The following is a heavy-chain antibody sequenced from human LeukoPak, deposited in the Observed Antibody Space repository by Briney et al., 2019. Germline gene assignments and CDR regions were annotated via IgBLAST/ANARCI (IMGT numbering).Heavy chain of an antibody. D-gene: IGHD2-2*01. Sequence: GASVKVSCKASGYTLTSYGISWVRQAPGQGLEWMGWISAYNGNTNYAQKLQGRVTMTTDTSTSTAYIELRSLRSDDTAVYYCARYIVVVPAAFDYWGQGTLVTVSS. CDR3: ARYIVVVPAAFDY. V-gene: IGHV1-18*01. CDR1: GYTLTSYG. CDR2: ISAYNGNT. J-gene: IGHJ4*02.